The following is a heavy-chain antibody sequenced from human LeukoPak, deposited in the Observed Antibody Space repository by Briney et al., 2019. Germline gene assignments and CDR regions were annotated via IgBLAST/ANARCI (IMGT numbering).Heavy chain of an antibody. CDR2: IHYSGST. V-gene: IGHV4-59*08. J-gene: IGHJ6*02. Sequence: SETLSLTCTVSGGSISSYYWSWIRQPPGKGLEWIGYIHYSGSTNYNPSLKSRVTISVDTSKNQFSPKLYSVTAADTAVYYCARRGYSFYGMDVWGQGTTVTVSS. CDR3: ARRGYSFYGMDV. CDR1: GGSISSYY. D-gene: IGHD5-18*01.